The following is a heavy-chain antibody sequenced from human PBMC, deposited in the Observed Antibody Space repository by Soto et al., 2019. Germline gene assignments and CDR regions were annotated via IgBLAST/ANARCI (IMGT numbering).Heavy chain of an antibody. CDR3: ARGRGWLDY. V-gene: IGHV4-34*01. CDR2: INHSGST. D-gene: IGHD6-19*01. CDR1: GGSFSGYY. Sequence: SETLSLTCAVYGGSFSGYYWSWIRQPPGKGLEWIGEINHSGSTNYNPSLKSRVTISVDTSKNQFSLKLSSVTAADTAVYYCARGRGWLDYWGQGTLVTVSS. J-gene: IGHJ4*02.